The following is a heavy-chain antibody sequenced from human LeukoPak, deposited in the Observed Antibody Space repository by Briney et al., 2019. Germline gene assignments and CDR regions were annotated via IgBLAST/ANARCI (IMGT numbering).Heavy chain of an antibody. J-gene: IGHJ4*02. V-gene: IGHV3-23*01. D-gene: IGHD6-13*01. CDR2: IGGSGDKT. CDR3: AKKTPGTHPFDY. Sequence: GGSLRLSCAASGFTFNRNAISWVRLAPGKGLEWVSTIGGSGDKTFYADSVKGRFTISRDISKNTLYLQMTSLRAEDTAVYYCAKKTPGTHPFDYWGQGTLVTVSP. CDR1: GFTFNRNA.